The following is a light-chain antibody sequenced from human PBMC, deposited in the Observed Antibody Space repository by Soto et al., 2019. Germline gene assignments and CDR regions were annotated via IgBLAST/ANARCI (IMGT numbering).Light chain of an antibody. CDR3: QQYGSSPPWT. J-gene: IGKJ1*01. CDR1: QSVSSGY. Sequence: DIVWTQSAGTLALAPVEIAPFSWRASQSVSSGYVAWYQQKPGQSPRLLMYGAGNRASGIPDRFRGSGSGTDFTLTIARLEPEDFAVYYCQQYGSSPPWTFGQGTKVDIK. V-gene: IGKV3-20*01. CDR2: GAG.